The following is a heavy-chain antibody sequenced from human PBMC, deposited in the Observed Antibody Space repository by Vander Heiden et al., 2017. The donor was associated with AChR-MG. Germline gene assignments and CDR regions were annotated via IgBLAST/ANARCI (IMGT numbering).Heavy chain of an antibody. CDR3: AEQTKNSASL. CDR2: SPYGDSP. J-gene: IGHJ4*02. CDR1: GGSISSTNYY. Sequence: QLQLQESGPGLVKPSETLSLTCTVSGGSISSTNYYWGWIRQPPGKGLEWIGSSPYGDSPYCSLSITSRNSMSIDTSKKQCPRKLGSVAATDAAEYSCAEQTKNSASLWGQGTLVTVST. D-gene: IGHD2-8*01. V-gene: IGHV4-39*01.